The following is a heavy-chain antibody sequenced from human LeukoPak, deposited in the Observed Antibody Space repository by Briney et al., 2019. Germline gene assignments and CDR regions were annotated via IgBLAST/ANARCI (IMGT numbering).Heavy chain of an antibody. V-gene: IGHV1-69*02. J-gene: IGHJ6*02. CDR3: ARTAMGEIDYYCGMDV. CDR2: IIPILGIA. Sequence: SVKVSCKASGYTFTGYYMHWVRQAPGQGLEWMGRIIPILGIANYAQKFQGRVTITADKSTSTAYMELSSLRSEDTAVYYCARTAMGEIDYYCGMDVWGQGTTVTVSS. CDR1: GYTFTGYY. D-gene: IGHD5-18*01.